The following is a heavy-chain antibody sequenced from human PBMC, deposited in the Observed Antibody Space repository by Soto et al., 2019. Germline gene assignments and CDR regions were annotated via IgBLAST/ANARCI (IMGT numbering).Heavy chain of an antibody. CDR3: ASYESDPFDY. J-gene: IGHJ4*02. CDR2: IYDRGTT. D-gene: IGHD3-3*01. V-gene: IGHV4-31*03. Sequence: SETLSLTCSVSGGSITGGHYWSWIRQHPGRGLGWIGNIYDRGTTSYNPSLKSRLTISLDTSRNQFSMKLTSVTAAGTDVYYCASYESDPFDYWGQGTLVTVSS. CDR1: GGSITGGHY.